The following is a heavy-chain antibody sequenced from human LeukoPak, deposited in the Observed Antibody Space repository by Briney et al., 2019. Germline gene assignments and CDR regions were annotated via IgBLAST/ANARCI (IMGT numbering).Heavy chain of an antibody. D-gene: IGHD5-12*01. CDR2: INHSGST. V-gene: IGHV4-34*01. CDR3: ARHLPGSGGYSGYGPWDYYYYMDV. CDR1: GGSISSYY. Sequence: SETLSLTCTVSGGSISSYYWTWIRQPPGKGLEWIGEINHSGSTNYNPSLKSRVTISLDTSKNQFSLKLSSVTAADTAVYYCARHLPGSGGYSGYGPWDYYYYMDVWGKGTTVTISS. J-gene: IGHJ6*03.